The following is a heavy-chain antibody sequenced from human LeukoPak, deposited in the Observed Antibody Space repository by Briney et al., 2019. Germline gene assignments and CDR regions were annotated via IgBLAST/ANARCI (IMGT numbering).Heavy chain of an antibody. V-gene: IGHV4-34*01. J-gene: IGHJ6*02. CDR2: INHSGST. CDR1: GGSFSGYY. CDR3: ARASRGYCDSSGYYYVNYYYGMDV. D-gene: IGHD3-22*01. Sequence: SETLSLTCAVYGGSFSGYYWSWIRQPPGKGLEWIGEINHSGSTNYNPSLKSRVTISVDTSKNQFSLKLSSVTAADTAVYYCARASRGYCDSSGYYYVNYYYGMDVWGQGTTVTVSS.